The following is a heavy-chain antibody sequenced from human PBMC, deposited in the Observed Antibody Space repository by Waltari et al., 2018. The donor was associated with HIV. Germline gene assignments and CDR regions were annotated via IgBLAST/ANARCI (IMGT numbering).Heavy chain of an antibody. D-gene: IGHD3-16*01. J-gene: IGHJ4*02. CDR1: GLPFSDSA. CDR3: TTAPGGDY. V-gene: IGHV3-73*02. CDR2: IRTKPDTFAT. Sequence: LLDSGGGFVQPGGSLKPPCAASGLPFSDSAVHWVRQASGKGLEWVGHIRTKPDTFATIYAESVKGRFTFSRDDSKNTAYLEMDSLKTEDTAMYYCTTAPGGDYWGQGTLVTVSS.